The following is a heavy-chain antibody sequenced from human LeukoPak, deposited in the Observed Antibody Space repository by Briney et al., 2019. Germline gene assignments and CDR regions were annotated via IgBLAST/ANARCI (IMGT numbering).Heavy chain of an antibody. V-gene: IGHV3-7*01. CDR3: ATSWEAESGKRAPEY. CDR2: IKQDGSEK. CDR1: GFTFSSYA. J-gene: IGHJ4*02. Sequence: GGALRLSCAASGFTFSSYAMSWVREAPGKGLEWVANIKQDGSEKYYVDSVKGRFTISRDNAERSLYLQMNNLRAEDTAVYYCATSWEAESGKRAPEYWGQGTLVTVSS. D-gene: IGHD1-26*01.